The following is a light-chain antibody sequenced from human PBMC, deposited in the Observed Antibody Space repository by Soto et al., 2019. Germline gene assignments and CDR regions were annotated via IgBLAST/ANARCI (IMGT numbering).Light chain of an antibody. Sequence: EIVLTQSPATLSLSPGERATLSCRASQSVGTYLAWYQQKRGQSPRLLIYGASERAPGIPARFSGSGSGTDFTLTINSLEPEDFAVYHCLQRSIGFTFGPGTKVEVK. CDR1: QSVGTY. V-gene: IGKV3-11*01. CDR3: LQRSIGFT. CDR2: GAS. J-gene: IGKJ3*01.